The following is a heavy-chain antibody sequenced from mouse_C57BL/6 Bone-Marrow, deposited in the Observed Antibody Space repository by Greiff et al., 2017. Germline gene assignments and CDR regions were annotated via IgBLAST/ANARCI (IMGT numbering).Heavy chain of an antibody. D-gene: IGHD1-1*01. CDR2: ISSGSSTI. J-gene: IGHJ1*03. Sequence: EVKLVESGGGLVKPGGSLKLSCAASGFTFSDYGMHWVRQAPEKGLEWVAYISSGSSTIYYADTMKGRFTISRDNAKNTLFLQMTSLRSDDTAVYYCARHYYDSSYWDIDVWGKGTTVTVSS. CDR3: ARHYYDSSYWDIDV. V-gene: IGHV5-17*01. CDR1: GFTFSDYG.